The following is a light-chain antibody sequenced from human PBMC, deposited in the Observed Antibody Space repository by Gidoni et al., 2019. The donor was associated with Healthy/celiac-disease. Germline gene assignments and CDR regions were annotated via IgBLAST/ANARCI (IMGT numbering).Light chain of an antibody. CDR3: QQYNSYWT. V-gene: IGKV1-5*03. CDR1: QSISSW. J-gene: IGKJ1*01. CDR2: KAS. Sequence: IQITPSPSTLSASVGDRVTITCRASQSISSWLAWYQQKPGKAPKLLIYKASSLESGVPSRFSGSGSGTEFTLTISSLQPDDFATYYCQQYNSYWTFGQXTKVEIK.